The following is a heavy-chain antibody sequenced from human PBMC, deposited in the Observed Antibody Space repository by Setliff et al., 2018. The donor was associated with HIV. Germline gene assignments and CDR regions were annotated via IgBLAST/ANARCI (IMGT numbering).Heavy chain of an antibody. V-gene: IGHV1-69*13. Sequence: SVKVSCKASGHSFTTYFLHWVRQAPGQGLEWMGGIIPIFGTAHYAQKFQGRVTITADESTSTAYMELSSLRSEDTAVYYCARGGEGMALYPDYWGQGTLVTVSS. J-gene: IGHJ4*02. CDR2: IIPIFGTA. D-gene: IGHD1-26*01. CDR1: GHSFTTYF. CDR3: ARGGEGMALYPDY.